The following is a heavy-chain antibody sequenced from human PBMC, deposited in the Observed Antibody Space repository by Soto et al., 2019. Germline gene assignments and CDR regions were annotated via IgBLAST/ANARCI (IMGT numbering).Heavy chain of an antibody. CDR3: VRHGNGTPYYFVY. J-gene: IGHJ4*02. CDR1: GYRFISYW. D-gene: IGHD1-1*01. V-gene: IGHV5-10-1*03. Sequence: EVQLVQSGAEVKKPGESLRLSCQGSGYRFISYWISWVRQMPGKGLEWVGRIDPGDSYIVYNPSFQGHVTISIDTSINTAFLEWRSLQASDTAMYYCVRHGNGTPYYFVYWGRGTLVPVSS. CDR2: IDPGDSYI.